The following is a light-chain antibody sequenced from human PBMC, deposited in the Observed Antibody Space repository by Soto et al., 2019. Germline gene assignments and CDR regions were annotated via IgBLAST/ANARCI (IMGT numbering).Light chain of an antibody. CDR2: WAS. V-gene: IGKV4-1*01. CDR1: QSVLYSSNNKNY. Sequence: DIVMTQSPDSLAVSLGERATINCKSSQSVLYSSNNKNYLAWYQQKPGQPPKLLIYWASTRESGVPDRFSGSGSGTDFTLTISSLQAEDVAVYYCQQYYSTPQNTFGQGTKREIK. CDR3: QQYYSTPQNT. J-gene: IGKJ2*01.